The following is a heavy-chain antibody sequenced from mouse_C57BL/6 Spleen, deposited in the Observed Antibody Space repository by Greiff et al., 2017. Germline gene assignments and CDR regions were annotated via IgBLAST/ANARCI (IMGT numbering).Heavy chain of an antibody. V-gene: IGHV1-80*01. CDR2: IYPGDGDT. D-gene: IGHD2-4*01. J-gene: IGHJ1*03. Sequence: QVHVKQSGAELVKPGASVKISCKASGYAFSSYWMNWVKQRPGKGLEWIGQIYPGDGDTNYNGKFKGKATLTADKSSSTAYMQLSSLTSEDSAVYFCARWDYYDYGYFDVWGTGTTVTVSS. CDR1: GYAFSSYW. CDR3: ARWDYYDYGYFDV.